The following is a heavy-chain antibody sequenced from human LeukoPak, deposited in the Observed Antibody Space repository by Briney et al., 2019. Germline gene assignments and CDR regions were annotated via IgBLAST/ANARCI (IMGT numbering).Heavy chain of an antibody. J-gene: IGHJ6*03. CDR2: INPSGGST. CDR1: GYTFTSYY. CDR3: AIGEDNWNYSYYYYMDV. D-gene: IGHD1-7*01. Sequence: ASVKLSCKASGYTFTSYYMHWVRQAPGQGLEWMGIINPSGGSTSYAQKFQGRVTMTRDMSTSTVYMELSSLRSEDTAVYYSAIGEDNWNYSYYYYMDVWGKGTTVTVSS. V-gene: IGHV1-46*01.